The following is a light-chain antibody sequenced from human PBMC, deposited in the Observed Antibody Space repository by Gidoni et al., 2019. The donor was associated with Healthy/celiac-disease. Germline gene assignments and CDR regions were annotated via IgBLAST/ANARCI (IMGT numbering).Light chain of an antibody. CDR1: QSLLHSNGYSY. V-gene: IGKV2-28*01. CDR3: IQALQTPFT. Sequence: DIVMTQSSLSLLVTPGEPASIPCPSSQSLLHSNGYSYLDWYLQKPGQSPQLLIYLGSNRASGVPDRFSGSGSGTDFTLKISRVEAEDVGIYYCIQALQTPFTFGPGTKVEIK. J-gene: IGKJ3*01. CDR2: LGS.